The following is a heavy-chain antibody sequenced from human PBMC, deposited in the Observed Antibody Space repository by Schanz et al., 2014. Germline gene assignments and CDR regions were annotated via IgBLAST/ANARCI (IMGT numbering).Heavy chain of an antibody. CDR1: GFTFSDYY. Sequence: GGSLRLSCAASGFTFSDYYMAWIRQAPGKGLEWVSHISGSSIHKNYADSVKGRFSISRDNAKNSLYLQMNSLTAEDTAVYYCARGVRIDYWGQGTLVTVSS. CDR3: ARGVRIDY. CDR2: ISGSSIHK. J-gene: IGHJ4*02. V-gene: IGHV3-11*06. D-gene: IGHD3-3*01.